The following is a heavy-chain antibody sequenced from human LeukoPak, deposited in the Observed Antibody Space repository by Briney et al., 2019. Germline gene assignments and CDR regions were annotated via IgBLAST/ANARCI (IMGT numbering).Heavy chain of an antibody. Sequence: GGSLRLSCAASGFTFSSYSMNWVRQAPGKGLEWVSSISSRSIYIYYADSVKGRFTISRDNAKNSLYLQMNSLRAEDTAVYYCATPGVRGAPYCFDYWGQGTLVTVSS. CDR2: ISSRSIYI. CDR3: ATPGVRGAPYCFDY. V-gene: IGHV3-21*01. D-gene: IGHD3-10*01. J-gene: IGHJ4*02. CDR1: GFTFSSYS.